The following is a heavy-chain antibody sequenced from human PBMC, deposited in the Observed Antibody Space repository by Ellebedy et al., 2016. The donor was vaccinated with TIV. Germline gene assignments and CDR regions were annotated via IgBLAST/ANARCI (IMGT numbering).Heavy chain of an antibody. CDR2: INPSGGST. V-gene: IGHV1-46*01. J-gene: IGHJ4*02. CDR1: GYTFTSYY. D-gene: IGHD3-3*01. Sequence: ASVKVSCXASGYTFTSYYMHWVRQAPGQGLEWMGIINPSGGSTSYAQKFQGRVTMTRDTSISTAYMELASLTSEDTAVYYCARCPRESATKDYWGQGTLVTVSS. CDR3: ARCPRESATKDY.